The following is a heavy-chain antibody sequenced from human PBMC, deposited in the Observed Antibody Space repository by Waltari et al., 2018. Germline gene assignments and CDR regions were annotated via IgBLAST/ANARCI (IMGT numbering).Heavy chain of an antibody. CDR2: IYHSGST. CDR1: GYSISSGYS. V-gene: IGHV4-38-2*02. Sequence: QVQLQESGPGLVKPSETLSLTCAVSGYSISSGYSWGWIRQPPGKGLEWIGSIYHSGSTYYNPSLKSRVTISVDTSKNQFSLKLSSVTAADTAVYYCARDTSPRPHFDYWGQGTLVTVSS. CDR3: ARDTSPRPHFDY. J-gene: IGHJ4*02.